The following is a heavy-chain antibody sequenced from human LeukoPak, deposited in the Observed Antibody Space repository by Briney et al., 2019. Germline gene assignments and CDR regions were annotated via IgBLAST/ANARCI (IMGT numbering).Heavy chain of an antibody. CDR3: ARDSGWFRFDY. D-gene: IGHD6-13*01. V-gene: IGHV3-7*03. Sequence: GGSLRLSCAASGFTFSNAWMTWVRQAPGKRLEWVANIKEDGSEKYYVDSVKGRFTISRDNAKNSLYLQMNSLRAEDTAMYYCARDSGWFRFDYWGQGTLVTVSS. J-gene: IGHJ4*02. CDR2: IKEDGSEK. CDR1: GFTFSNAW.